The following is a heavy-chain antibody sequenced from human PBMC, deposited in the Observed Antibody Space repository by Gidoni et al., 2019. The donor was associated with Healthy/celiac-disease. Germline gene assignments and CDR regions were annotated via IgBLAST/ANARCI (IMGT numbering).Heavy chain of an antibody. D-gene: IGHD2-15*01. Sequence: QVQLQESDPGLVKPSQTLSRTCTVSGGSISSGGYYWSWIRQHPGKGLEWMGYIYYSGSTYYNPSIKSRVTISVDTSKNQFALKLSPVTAADTAVYYCARDDCSGGSCYSRWFDPWGQGTLVTVSS. CDR3: ARDDCSGGSCYSRWFDP. CDR1: GGSISSGGYY. V-gene: IGHV4-31*03. CDR2: IYYSGST. J-gene: IGHJ5*02.